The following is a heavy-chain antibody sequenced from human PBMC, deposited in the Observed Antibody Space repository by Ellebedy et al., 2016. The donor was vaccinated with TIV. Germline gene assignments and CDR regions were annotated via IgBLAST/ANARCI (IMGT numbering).Heavy chain of an antibody. V-gene: IGHV4-4*07. Sequence: MPSETLSLTCTVSGGSISNYYWSWIRQPAGKRLEWIGRVYASGGTNYNPSLKSRITVSVDTSKNQFSLTLSSVTAADTAVYYCARGGLRPMFRGVFDSWGQGILVTVSS. CDR1: GGSISNYY. CDR2: VYASGGT. D-gene: IGHD3-10*01. CDR3: ARGGLRPMFRGVFDS. J-gene: IGHJ4*02.